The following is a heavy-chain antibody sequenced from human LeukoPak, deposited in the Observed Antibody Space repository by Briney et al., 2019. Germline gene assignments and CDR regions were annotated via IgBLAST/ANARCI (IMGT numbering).Heavy chain of an antibody. V-gene: IGHV3-30*02. CDR1: GFTFSSYG. J-gene: IGHJ4*01. D-gene: IGHD6-13*01. CDR2: IRYDGSNK. Sequence: GGSLRLSXAASGFTFSSYGMHWVGQAPGKGLEWVAFIRYDGSNKYYADSVKGRFTISRDNSKNTLYLQMSSLRAEDTAVYYCARDGTAPGLYFDLWGQGTLVTVSS. CDR3: ARDGTAPGLYFDL.